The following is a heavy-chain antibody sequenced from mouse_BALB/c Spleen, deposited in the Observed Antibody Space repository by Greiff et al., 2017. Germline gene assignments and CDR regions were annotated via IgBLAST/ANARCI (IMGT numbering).Heavy chain of an antibody. J-gene: IGHJ4*01. D-gene: IGHD1-1*01. CDR2: IYPGNSDT. CDR1: GYTFTSFW. CDR3: TRAYYYGSSFPYYAMDY. V-gene: IGHV1-5*01. Sequence: EVKLVESGTVLARPGASVKMSCKASGYTFTSFWMHWVKQRPGQGLEWIGAIYPGNSDTSYNQKFKGKAKLTAVTSTSTAYMELSSLTNEDSAVYYCTRAYYYGSSFPYYAMDYWGQGTSVTVSS.